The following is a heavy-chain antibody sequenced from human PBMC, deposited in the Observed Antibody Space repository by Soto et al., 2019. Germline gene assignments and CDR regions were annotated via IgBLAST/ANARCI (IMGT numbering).Heavy chain of an antibody. CDR2: TSYEGSNK. J-gene: IGHJ6*02. CDR3: ARGAEYQLLYSDYFYGMDV. CDR1: EFNFATYA. V-gene: IGHV3-30-3*01. D-gene: IGHD2-2*02. Sequence: GGSLRLSCAASEFNFATYAFHWVRQAPAKGLEWVAVTSYEGSNKYYADSVKGRFTISRYNSKNTLYLQMNSLRTEDTAVYYCARGAEYQLLYSDYFYGMDVWGQGTTVTVSS.